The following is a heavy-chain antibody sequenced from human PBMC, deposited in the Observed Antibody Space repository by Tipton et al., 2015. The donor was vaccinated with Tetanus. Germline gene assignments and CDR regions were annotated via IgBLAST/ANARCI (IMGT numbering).Heavy chain of an antibody. V-gene: IGHV3-23*01. J-gene: IGHJ4*02. CDR3: AKAKTWASLWFGDV. CDR2: IAGTAGST. CDR1: GFTFGHYP. D-gene: IGHD3-10*01. Sequence: SLRLSCAASGFTFGHYPMAWVRQAPGKGLEWVSGIAGTAGSTYYRDSVRGRFTVSRDNVGNILYLQMNSLRAEDTARYYCAKAKTWASLWFGDVWGPGTLVAVSS.